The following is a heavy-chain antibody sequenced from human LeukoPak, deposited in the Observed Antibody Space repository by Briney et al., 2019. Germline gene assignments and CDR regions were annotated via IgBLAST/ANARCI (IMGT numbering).Heavy chain of an antibody. Sequence: GASVKVSCKASGYTFTSYDINWVRQATGQGPEWMGWMNPNSGNTGYAQKFQGRVTMTRNTSISTAYMELSSLRSEDTAVYYCARRAAAGTYNWFDPWGQGTLVTVSS. CDR1: GYTFTSYD. D-gene: IGHD6-13*01. CDR3: ARRAAAGTYNWFDP. J-gene: IGHJ5*02. V-gene: IGHV1-8*01. CDR2: MNPNSGNT.